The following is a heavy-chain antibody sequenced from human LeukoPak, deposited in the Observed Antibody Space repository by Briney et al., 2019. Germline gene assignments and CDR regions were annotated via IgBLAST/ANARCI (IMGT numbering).Heavy chain of an antibody. Sequence: SETLSLTCIVSGGSIRSYFWSWIRQPPGKGLEWTGYIYYSGSTSYNPSLKSRVTISVDTSKNQFSLKLSSVTAADTAVYYCARAGNNWFDPWGQGTLVTVSS. CDR1: GGSIRSYF. V-gene: IGHV4-59*01. CDR2: IYYSGST. CDR3: ARAGNNWFDP. J-gene: IGHJ5*02.